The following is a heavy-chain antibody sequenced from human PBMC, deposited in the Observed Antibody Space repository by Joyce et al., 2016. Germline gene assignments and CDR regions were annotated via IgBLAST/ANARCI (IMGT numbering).Heavy chain of an antibody. V-gene: IGHV4-59*02. CDR3: ARDGGYYFDY. CDR1: GDSVTGLF. J-gene: IGHJ4*02. Sequence: QVHLQESGPGLVKPSETLSLTCTVSGDSVTGLFWNWIRQPPGKGLEWVAHISSTGSTKYNPSLKSRATISLDAPRNQFSLKLTSVTAADTAIYYCARDGGYYFDYWGQGTLVAVSS. CDR2: ISSTGST. D-gene: IGHD3-16*01.